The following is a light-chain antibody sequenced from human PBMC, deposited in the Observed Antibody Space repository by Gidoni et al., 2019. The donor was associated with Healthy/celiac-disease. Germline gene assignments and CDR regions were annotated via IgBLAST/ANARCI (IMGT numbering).Light chain of an antibody. Sequence: IVMTQSPATLSVSPGERATLSCRASQSVSSKLAWYQQKPGQAPRLLIYGASTRATGIPARFSGSVSGTEFTLTISSLQSEDFAVYYCQQYNNWPGTFGQGTKVEIK. CDR2: GAS. CDR3: QQYNNWPGT. CDR1: QSVSSK. V-gene: IGKV3-15*01. J-gene: IGKJ1*01.